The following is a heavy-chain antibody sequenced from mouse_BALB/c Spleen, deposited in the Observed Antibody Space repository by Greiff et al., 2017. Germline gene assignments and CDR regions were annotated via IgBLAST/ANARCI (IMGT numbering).Heavy chain of an antibody. D-gene: IGHD1-1*01. CDR3: AREDYGWFAY. V-gene: IGHV1-82*01. Sequence: VQLQQSGPALVKPGASVKISCKASGYAFSGSRMNWVKQRHGQGLEWIGRIYPGDGDTNYNGKFKGKATLTADKSSSTAYMQLSSLTSVDSAVYFCAREDYGWFAYWGQGTLVTVSA. J-gene: IGHJ3*01. CDR1: GYAFSGSR. CDR2: IYPGDGDT.